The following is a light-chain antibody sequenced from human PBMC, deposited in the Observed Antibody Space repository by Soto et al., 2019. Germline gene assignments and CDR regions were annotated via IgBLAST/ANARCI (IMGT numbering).Light chain of an antibody. V-gene: IGLV2-14*01. CDR3: SSYTSSSTPYV. CDR2: DVS. J-gene: IGLJ1*01. CDR1: SSDVGGYNY. Sequence: QSVLTQPASVSGFPGQSITISCTGTSSDVGGYNYVSWYQQHPGKATKLMIYDVSNRPSGVSNRFSGSKSGNTASLTISGLQAEDEADYYCSSYTSSSTPYVFGTGTKVTVL.